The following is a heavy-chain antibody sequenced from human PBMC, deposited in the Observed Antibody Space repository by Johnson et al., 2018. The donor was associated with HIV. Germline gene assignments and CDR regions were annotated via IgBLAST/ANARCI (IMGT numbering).Heavy chain of an antibody. CDR3: ARPDLGLWLRESNAFDI. J-gene: IGHJ3*02. CDR1: GFTFDDYG. D-gene: IGHD3-10*01. V-gene: IGHV3-20*04. Sequence: EVQLVESGGGVVRPGGSLRLSCAASGFTFDDYGMSWVRQAPGKGLEWVSGINWNGGSTGYADSLKGRFTISRDNAKNFLYRQMNSLRAEDTAVYYCARPDLGLWLRESNAFDIWGQGTMVTVSS. CDR2: INWNGGST.